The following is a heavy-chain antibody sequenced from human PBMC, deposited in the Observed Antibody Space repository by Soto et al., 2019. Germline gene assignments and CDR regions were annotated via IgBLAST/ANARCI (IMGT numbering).Heavy chain of an antibody. V-gene: IGHV1-3*01. D-gene: IGHD2-8*02. J-gene: IGHJ3*01. CDR2: ITPENGNT. Sequence: QVQLVQSGAEVRKPGASVNISCRASGFSFSDNLINWVRQAPGQSLEWMGLITPENGNTRYSQPFQGRVTISRHSSASIAYVEVSDLTSEDPAVYYCARVILSVGPRATDALDVWCQGTMVTGSS. CDR3: ARVILSVGPRATDALDV. CDR1: GFSFSDNL.